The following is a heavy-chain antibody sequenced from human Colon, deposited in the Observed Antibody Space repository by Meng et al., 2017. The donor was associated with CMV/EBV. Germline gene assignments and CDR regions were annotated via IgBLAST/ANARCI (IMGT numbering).Heavy chain of an antibody. V-gene: IGHV2-5*01. CDR1: FSLITVHLS. Sequence: FSLITVHLSVGCLRQPPGKALELLALVYWNDDKRYNPSLKSTLTVTKDTSKHQVVLRVTNMAPADSGTYFCAHGGSGYDFGAGGFDYWGQGTLVTVSS. D-gene: IGHD5-12*01. CDR3: AHGGSGYDFGAGGFDY. CDR2: VYWNDDK. J-gene: IGHJ4*02.